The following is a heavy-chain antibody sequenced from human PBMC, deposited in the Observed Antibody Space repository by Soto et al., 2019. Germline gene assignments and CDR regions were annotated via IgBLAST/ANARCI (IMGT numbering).Heavy chain of an antibody. CDR2: IIPIFGTA. V-gene: IGHV1-69*13. CDR1: GGTFSSYA. J-gene: IGHJ4*02. Sequence: AAVKVSCKASGGTFSSYAISWVRQAPGQGLEWMGGIIPIFGTANYAQKFQGRVTITADESTSTAYMELSSLRSEDTAVYYCARTPGPYSSSPYYFDYWGQGTLVTVSS. CDR3: ARTPGPYSSSPYYFDY. D-gene: IGHD6-6*01.